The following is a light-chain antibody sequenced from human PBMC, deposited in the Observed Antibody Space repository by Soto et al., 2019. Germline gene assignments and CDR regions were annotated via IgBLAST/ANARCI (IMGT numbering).Light chain of an antibody. Sequence: EIVMTQSPATLSVSPGERATLSCRASQSVSSGLSWYQQKPGQAPRLLIYGASRRATGIPDRFSGSGSGTDFTLTISRLEPEDFAVYYCQQYDSSPITFGQGTRLEI. J-gene: IGKJ5*01. CDR3: QQYDSSPIT. CDR1: QSVSSG. V-gene: IGKV3-20*01. CDR2: GAS.